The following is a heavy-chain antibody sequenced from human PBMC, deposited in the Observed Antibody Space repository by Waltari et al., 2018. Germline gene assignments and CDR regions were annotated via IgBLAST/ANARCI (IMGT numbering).Heavy chain of an antibody. D-gene: IGHD2-15*01. CDR3: AREWGVMVGTAGYYFDY. J-gene: IGHJ4*02. CDR1: GFTLSGSN. V-gene: IGHV3-21*01. Sequence: EVQLVGDGGCLVKPGGSLRLYSAASGFTLSGSNVPLVRQAPGKGLDGVSSISSGSSYIYYADSVKGRFTISRDNAKNSLYLQMNSLRAEDTAVYYCAREWGVMVGTAGYYFDYWGQGTLVTVSS. CDR2: ISSGSSYI.